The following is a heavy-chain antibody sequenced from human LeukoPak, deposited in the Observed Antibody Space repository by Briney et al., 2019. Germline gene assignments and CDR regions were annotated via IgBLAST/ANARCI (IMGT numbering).Heavy chain of an antibody. V-gene: IGHV3-30*02. CDR3: ARGGGYGSGSYYKSPFDY. Sequence: GGSLRLSCAASGFTFSSYGMHWVRQAPGKGLEWVAFIRYDGSNKYYADSVKGRFTISRDNSKNTLYLQMNSLRAEDTAVYYCARGGGYGSGSYYKSPFDYWGQGTLVTVSS. CDR2: IRYDGSNK. D-gene: IGHD3-10*01. J-gene: IGHJ4*02. CDR1: GFTFSSYG.